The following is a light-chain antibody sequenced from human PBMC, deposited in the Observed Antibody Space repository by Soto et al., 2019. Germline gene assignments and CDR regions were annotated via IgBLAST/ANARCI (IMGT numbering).Light chain of an antibody. CDR1: QRVSSN. CDR3: QQRSSAIT. Sequence: VMTQSPYTLSASPGERATLSCRASQRVSSNLAWYQQKPGQAPRLLISDASNRATGIPSRFSGRGSGTDFTLTISSLEPEDFAVYYCQQRSSAITFGQGTRLEI. CDR2: DAS. V-gene: IGKV3-11*01. J-gene: IGKJ5*01.